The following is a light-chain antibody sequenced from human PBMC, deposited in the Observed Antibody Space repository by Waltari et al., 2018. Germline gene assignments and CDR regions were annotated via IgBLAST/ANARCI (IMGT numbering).Light chain of an antibody. CDR3: HVWDTSSDSQI. CDR2: DDS. J-gene: IGLJ2*01. Sequence: SYVLTQPPSVSVAPGQTAKIPCGGNNIGSKNVHWYQQRPGQAPVLVVHDDSERPSGIPERFSGSNSRNTATLTVHRVEAEDEADYYCHVWDTSSDSQIFGGGTKLTVL. CDR1: NIGSKN. V-gene: IGLV3-21*02.